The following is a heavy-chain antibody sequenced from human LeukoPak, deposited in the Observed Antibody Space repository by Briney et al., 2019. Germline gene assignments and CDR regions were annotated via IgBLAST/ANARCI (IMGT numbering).Heavy chain of an antibody. CDR1: GFTFSDYY. V-gene: IGHV3-11*01. J-gene: IGHJ6*02. CDR3: ARDFTHTAVVIYYYGLDV. D-gene: IGHD5-18*01. Sequence: PGGSLRLSCAASGFTFSDYYMSWVRQAPGKGLEWVSYISLSCSTVYYADSVKGRFTISRDNAKNSLYLKMNSLRAEDTAVYYCARDFTHTAVVIYYYGLDVWGQGTTVTVSS. CDR2: ISLSCSTV.